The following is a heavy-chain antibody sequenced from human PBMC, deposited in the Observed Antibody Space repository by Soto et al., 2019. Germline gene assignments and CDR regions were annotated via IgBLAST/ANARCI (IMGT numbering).Heavy chain of an antibody. CDR2: MNPNSGNT. D-gene: IGHD1-26*01. Sequence: GASVKVSCKASGYTFTSYDINWVRQATGQGLEWMGWMNPNSGNTGYAQKFQGRVTMTRNTSISTAYMELSSLRSEDTAVYYCARAGGYSDYVVGATDAFDIWGQGTMVTVSS. J-gene: IGHJ3*02. V-gene: IGHV1-8*01. CDR3: ARAGGYSDYVVGATDAFDI. CDR1: GYTFTSYD.